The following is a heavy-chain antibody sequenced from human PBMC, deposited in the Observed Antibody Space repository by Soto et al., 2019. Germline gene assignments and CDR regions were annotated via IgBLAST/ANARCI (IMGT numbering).Heavy chain of an antibody. J-gene: IGHJ4*02. CDR1: GVSISSNNW. CDR2: MYHTGST. D-gene: IGHD3-22*01. V-gene: IGHV4-4*02. Sequence: QVQLQESGPGLVKPSGTLSLTCAVSGVSISSNNWWSWVRQPPGKGLEWIGEMYHTGSTNYNPSLKSRVPRSVDKSKNHFSLELNSVTAADTAVYYCARSSRYQYDSSEGNFDYWGQGTLVTVSS. CDR3: ARSSRYQYDSSEGNFDY.